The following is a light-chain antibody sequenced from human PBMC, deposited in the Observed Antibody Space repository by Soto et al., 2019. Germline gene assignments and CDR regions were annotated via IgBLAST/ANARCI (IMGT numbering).Light chain of an antibody. Sequence: EIVLTQSPGTLSLSPGERATLSCRASHSVSSTYLAWYQQKPGQAPGLLLYAASSRATGIPDRFSGSGSGTDFTLTISRLEPEDFAVYYCQQYGSSPPYTFGQGTKLEIK. CDR2: AAS. V-gene: IGKV3-20*01. CDR1: HSVSSTY. CDR3: QQYGSSPPYT. J-gene: IGKJ2*01.